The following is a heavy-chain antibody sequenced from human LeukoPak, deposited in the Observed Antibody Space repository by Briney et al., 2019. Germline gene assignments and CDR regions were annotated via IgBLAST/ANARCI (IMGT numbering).Heavy chain of an antibody. CDR2: IIPIFGSS. V-gene: IGHV1-69*05. CDR1: GGTFNNYA. D-gene: IGHD3-22*01. CDR3: ARDLVGPYYYDSSGYRHAFDI. Sequence: GASVKVSCKASGGTFNNYAINWVRQAPGQGLEWMGGIIPIFGSSNYAQKFQGRVTMTRDTSTSTVYMELSSLRSEDTAVYYCARDLVGPYYYDSSGYRHAFDIWGQGTMVTVSS. J-gene: IGHJ3*02.